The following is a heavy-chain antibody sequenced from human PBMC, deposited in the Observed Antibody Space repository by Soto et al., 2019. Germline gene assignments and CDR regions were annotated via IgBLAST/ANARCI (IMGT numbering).Heavy chain of an antibody. CDR3: ATRVEFLCSGGSCYPNDAFDI. J-gene: IGHJ3*02. V-gene: IGHV4-31*03. CDR2: IYYSGST. Sequence: SETLSLTCTVSGGSISSGGYYWSWIRQHPGKGLEWIGCIYYSGSTYYNPSLKSRVTISVDTSKNQFSLKLSSVTAADTAVYYCATRVEFLCSGGSCYPNDAFDIWGQGIMVTVSS. D-gene: IGHD2-15*01. CDR1: GGSISSGGYY.